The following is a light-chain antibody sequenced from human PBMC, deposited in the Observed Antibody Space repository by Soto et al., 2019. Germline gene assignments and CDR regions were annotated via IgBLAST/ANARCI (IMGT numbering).Light chain of an antibody. CDR1: QSVRSS. J-gene: IGKJ1*01. CDR3: QQRCDWPPWP. CDR2: DAS. Sequence: ELVMAPSPGILAVSPGERATLFCRASQSVRSSLAWYQQKPGQAPRLFIYDASTRATGIPAKFSGSGSGTDFTLTISSLEPEDFAVYYCQQRCDWPPWPFGQGTKVDIK. V-gene: IGKV3-11*01.